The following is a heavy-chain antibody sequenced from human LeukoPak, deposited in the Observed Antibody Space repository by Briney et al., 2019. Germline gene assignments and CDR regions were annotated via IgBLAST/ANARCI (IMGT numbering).Heavy chain of an antibody. Sequence: SETLSLTCTVSGGSISSYYWSWIRQPPGKGLEWIGYIYYSGSTNYNPSLKSRVTISVDTSKNQFSLKLSSVTAADTAVYYCARGLQSDNWFDPWGQGTLVTVSS. CDR3: ARGLQSDNWFDP. CDR2: IYYSGST. J-gene: IGHJ5*02. V-gene: IGHV4-59*12. D-gene: IGHD4-11*01. CDR1: GGSISSYY.